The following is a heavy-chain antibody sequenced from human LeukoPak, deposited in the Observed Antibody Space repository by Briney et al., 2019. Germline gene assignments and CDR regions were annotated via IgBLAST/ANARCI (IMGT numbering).Heavy chain of an antibody. Sequence: SETLSLTCGVGGGSFSGRYGTWIRQPPGKELEWIGEINHSGDTNYNPSLKRRVTISVDTSKNQFSLRLSSVTAADTALYYCATRLQSGSGSYYNSWGQGAQVTVSS. D-gene: IGHD3-10*01. CDR1: GGSFSGRY. J-gene: IGHJ4*02. CDR3: ATRLQSGSGSYYNS. CDR2: INHSGDT. V-gene: IGHV4-34*01.